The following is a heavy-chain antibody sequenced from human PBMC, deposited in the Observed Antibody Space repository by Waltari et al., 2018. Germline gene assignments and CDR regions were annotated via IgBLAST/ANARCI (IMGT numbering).Heavy chain of an antibody. CDR2: IYHSGST. J-gene: IGHJ6*03. D-gene: IGHD3-16*01. Sequence: QVQLQESGPGLVKPSETLFLTCAVSGYSISSGYYWGWLRQPPGKGLEWIGSIYHSGSTYYNPSLKSRVTISVDTSKNQFSLKLSSVTAADTAVYYCARDGGLGRGAYYYYYMDVWGKGTTVTVSS. CDR3: ARDGGLGRGAYYYYYMDV. CDR1: GYSISSGYY. V-gene: IGHV4-38-2*02.